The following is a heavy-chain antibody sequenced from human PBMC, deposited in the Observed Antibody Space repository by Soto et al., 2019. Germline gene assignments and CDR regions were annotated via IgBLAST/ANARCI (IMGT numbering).Heavy chain of an antibody. V-gene: IGHV3-74*01. CDR1: GFTFSSYW. CDR3: ARGYRYYDILTGVGLGYYYYYYGMDV. D-gene: IGHD3-9*01. Sequence: GGSLRLSCAASGFTFSSYWMHWVRQAPGKGLVWVSRINSDGSSTSYADSVKGRFTISRDNAKNTLYLQMNSLRSEDTAVYYCARGYRYYDILTGVGLGYYYYYYGMDVWGQGTTVTVSS. J-gene: IGHJ6*02. CDR2: INSDGSST.